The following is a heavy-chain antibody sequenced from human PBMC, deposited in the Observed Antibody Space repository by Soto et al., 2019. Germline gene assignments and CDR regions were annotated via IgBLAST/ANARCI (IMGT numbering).Heavy chain of an antibody. CDR3: AQSYGGYPYYNAMDV. V-gene: IGHV3-23*01. J-gene: IGHJ6*02. CDR2: ISGSGGST. Sequence: EVPLLESGGGLVQPGGSLRLSCAASGVTFSTYAMSWVRQAPGKGLEWVSAISGSGGSTYYADSVKGRFTIFRDNSNNTLSLQMNSLRAEDTAVYYCAQSYGGYPYYNAMDVRGQGTTVTVSS. D-gene: IGHD4-17*01. CDR1: GVTFSTYA.